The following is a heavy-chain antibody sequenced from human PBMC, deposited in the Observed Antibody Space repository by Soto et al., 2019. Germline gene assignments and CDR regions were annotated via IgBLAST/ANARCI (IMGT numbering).Heavy chain of an antibody. Sequence: EVQLLESGGGLLQPGGSLRLSCSSSGFNFSSHGMSWVRQAPGKGLEWVSHIGGNGVSIYYADSVRGRFTISRDKSKNTVYLQINRLRAEDTAVYYCAKGYDYVSFDMWGQGTMVTVS. D-gene: IGHD3-16*01. J-gene: IGHJ3*02. CDR2: IGGNGVSI. V-gene: IGHV3-23*01. CDR1: GFNFSSHG. CDR3: AKGYDYVSFDM.